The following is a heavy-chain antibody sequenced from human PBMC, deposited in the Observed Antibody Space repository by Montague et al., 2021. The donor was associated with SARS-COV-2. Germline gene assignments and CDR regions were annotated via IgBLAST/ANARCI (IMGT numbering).Heavy chain of an antibody. CDR3: AHRGMILGLIFDY. J-gene: IGHJ4*02. D-gene: IGHD3/OR15-3a*01. CDR1: GFSLRSDDEG. Sequence: PALVTPTQTLTLTCTFSGFSLRSDDEGVAWIRQSPGQALEWPAVIYWNGDKRYSPSLQRRLTITKDTSENQVVLTMTNMDPVDTATYYCAHRGMILGLIFDYWGQGTLVTVSS. CDR2: IYWNGDK. V-gene: IGHV2-5*01.